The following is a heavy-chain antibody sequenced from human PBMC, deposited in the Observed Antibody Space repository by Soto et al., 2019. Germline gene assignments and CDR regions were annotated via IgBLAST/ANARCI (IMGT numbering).Heavy chain of an antibody. D-gene: IGHD7-27*01. Sequence: SETLSLTCTVSGGSSSSTGFYCGWIRQPPGKGLEWIGNVYYSGNTYYNPSLKSRVTMSVDTSKNQFSLKLSSVTAADTAVYYCARLRRDGQTGYAFDIWGQGTMVTVSS. V-gene: IGHV4-39*01. CDR3: ARLRRDGQTGYAFDI. J-gene: IGHJ3*02. CDR1: GGSSSSTGFY. CDR2: VYYSGNT.